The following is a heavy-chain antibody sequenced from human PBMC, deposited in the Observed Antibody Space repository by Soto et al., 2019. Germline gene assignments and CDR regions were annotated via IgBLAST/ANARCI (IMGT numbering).Heavy chain of an antibody. CDR3: ARVSYDILTGYYPFDY. V-gene: IGHV3-53*01. D-gene: IGHD3-9*01. CDR2: IYSGGST. J-gene: IGHJ4*02. CDR1: GFTVSSNY. Sequence: GGSLKLSCAASGFTVSSNYMSWVRQAPGKGLEWVSVIYSGGSTYYADSVKGRFTISRDNSKNTLYLQMNSLRAEDTAVYYCARVSYDILTGYYPFDYWGQGTLVTVSS.